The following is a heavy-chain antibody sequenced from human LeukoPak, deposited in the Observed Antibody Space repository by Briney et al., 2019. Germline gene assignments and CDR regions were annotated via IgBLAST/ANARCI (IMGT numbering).Heavy chain of an antibody. CDR1: GFTFDDYA. J-gene: IGHJ6*02. CDR3: AKGMTTVTYYGMDV. V-gene: IGHV3-9*01. Sequence: PGRSLRLSCAASGFTFDDYAMHWVRQAPGKGLEWVSGISWNSGSIGYADSVKGRFTISRDNAKNSLYLQMNSLRAEDTALYYCAKGMTTVTYYGMDVWGQGTTVTASS. CDR2: ISWNSGSI. D-gene: IGHD4-11*01.